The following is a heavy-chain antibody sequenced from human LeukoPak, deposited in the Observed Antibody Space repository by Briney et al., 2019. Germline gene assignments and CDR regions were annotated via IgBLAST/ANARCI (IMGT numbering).Heavy chain of an antibody. CDR2: ISYDETNK. V-gene: IGHV3-30*04. D-gene: IGHD1-26*01. J-gene: IGHJ4*02. CDR1: GFTFTNYA. CDR3: ATYRGKTVAATPFDY. Sequence: GGSLRLSCAASGFTFTNYAMHWVRQAPGKGLEWVAVISYDETNKYYEDSVKGRFTISRDNSKNTLYLQLNSLRVEDTAIYYCATYRGKTVAATPFDYWGQGTLVTVSS.